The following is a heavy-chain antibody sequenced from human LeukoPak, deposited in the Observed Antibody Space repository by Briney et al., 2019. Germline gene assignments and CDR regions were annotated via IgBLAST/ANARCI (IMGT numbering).Heavy chain of an antibody. CDR3: ANSHRYRSRWYPPLFDY. CDR1: GFSLNTSGVG. V-gene: IGHV2-5*02. J-gene: IGHJ4*02. CDR2: SYWDEGK. Sequence: SGPTLVKPTQTLTLTCSFSGFSLNTSGVGAGWIRQPPGKALEWLAMSYWDEGKRYSPSLKTRVTITKDTSKNQVVLTENKMDPLDTATYYCANSHRYRSRWYPPLFDYWGQGTLVAVSS. D-gene: IGHD6-13*01.